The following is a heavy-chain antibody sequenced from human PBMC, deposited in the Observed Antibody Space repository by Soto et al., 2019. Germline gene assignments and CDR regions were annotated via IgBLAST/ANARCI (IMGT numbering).Heavy chain of an antibody. CDR2: ISGSGGST. CDR1: GVTFGSYA. Sequence: EVHLMESGGGLVQPGGSLRLSCAASGVTFGSYAMSWVRQAPGKGLEWVSAISGSGGSTYYADSVKGRFTIPRDNSKNTLYLQINSLRAEDTSVYYYAKFTLPTGYFSDDMAVWRQGTTVPVSS. D-gene: IGHD4-17*01. CDR3: AKFTLPTGYFSDDMAV. V-gene: IGHV3-23*01. J-gene: IGHJ6*02.